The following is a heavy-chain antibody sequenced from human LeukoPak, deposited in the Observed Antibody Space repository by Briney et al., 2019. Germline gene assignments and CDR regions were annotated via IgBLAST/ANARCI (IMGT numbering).Heavy chain of an antibody. CDR1: GGSISNYY. J-gene: IGHJ4*02. CDR2: IYYSGST. V-gene: IGHV4-59*01. D-gene: IGHD4-17*01. CDR3: ARGITVTTVFDY. Sequence: PSETLSLTCTVSGGSISNYYWSWIRQPPGKGLEWIGYIYYSGSTKYNPPLKSRVTISVDTSKNQFSLKLSSVTAADTAVYYCARGITVTTVFDYWGQGTLVTVSS.